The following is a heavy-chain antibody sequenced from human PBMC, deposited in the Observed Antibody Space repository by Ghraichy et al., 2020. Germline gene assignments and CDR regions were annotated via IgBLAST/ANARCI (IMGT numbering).Heavy chain of an antibody. CDR3: ARHVASSSWYMGKGNNWFDP. V-gene: IGHV4-39*01. CDR2: IYYSGST. Sequence: SETLSLTCTVSGGSISSSSYYWGWIRQPPGKGLEWIGSIYYSGSTYYNPSLKSRVTISVDTSKNQFSLKLSSVTAADTAVYYCARHVASSSWYMGKGNNWFDPWGQGTLVTVSS. D-gene: IGHD6-13*01. J-gene: IGHJ5*02. CDR1: GGSISSSSYY.